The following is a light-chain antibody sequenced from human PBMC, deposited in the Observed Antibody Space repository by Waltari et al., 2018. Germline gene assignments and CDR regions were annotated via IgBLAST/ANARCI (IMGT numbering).Light chain of an antibody. V-gene: IGLV2-23*02. CDR2: EVS. CDR3: CSYAGSSTLI. J-gene: IGLJ2*01. CDR1: SSNVGRYHL. Sequence: QSALTPPASVSGSPGQSITIPCPGSSSNVGRYHLVSWYQQHPGKAPKPMISEVSKRPSGVSNRFSGSKSGNTASLTISGLQAEDEADYYCCSYAGSSTLIFGGGTKLTVL.